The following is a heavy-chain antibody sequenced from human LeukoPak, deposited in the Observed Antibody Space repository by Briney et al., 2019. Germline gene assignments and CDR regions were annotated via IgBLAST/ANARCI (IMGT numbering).Heavy chain of an antibody. CDR2: IKHSGST. Sequence: SETLSLTCAVYGGSFSGYYWSWIRQPPGKGLEWMGEIKHSGSTNYNPSLKSRVTISVDTSKTQSSLKLSSVTAADTAVYYCARQRYYYDSSGYPFDYWGQGTLVTVSS. V-gene: IGHV4-34*01. D-gene: IGHD3-22*01. CDR1: GGSFSGYY. J-gene: IGHJ4*02. CDR3: ARQRYYYDSSGYPFDY.